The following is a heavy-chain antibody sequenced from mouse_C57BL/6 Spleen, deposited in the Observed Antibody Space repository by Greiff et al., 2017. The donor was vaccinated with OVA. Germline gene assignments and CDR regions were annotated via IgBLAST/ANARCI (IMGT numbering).Heavy chain of an antibody. Sequence: EVNLVESGGGLVKPGGSLKLSCAASGFTFSDYGMHWVRQAPEKGLEWVAYISSGSSTIYYADTVKGRFTISRDNAKNTLFLQMTSLRSEDTAMYYCAGGPPYAMDYWGQGTSVTVSS. CDR3: AGGPPYAMDY. J-gene: IGHJ4*01. CDR1: GFTFSDYG. CDR2: ISSGSSTI. V-gene: IGHV5-17*01.